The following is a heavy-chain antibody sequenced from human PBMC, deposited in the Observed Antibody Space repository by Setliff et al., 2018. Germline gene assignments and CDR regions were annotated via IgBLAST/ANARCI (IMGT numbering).Heavy chain of an antibody. CDR3: ARVTGFFYVDA. D-gene: IGHD3-3*01. Sequence: SETLSLTCGASGGTFSDYYWTWIRQFPGKGLEWIGEINHRGSTNYNPSLKSRVTISIDTSKDQFSLRLTSVTDADTAIYYCARVTGFFYVDAWGKGTTVTVS. CDR2: INHRGST. CDR1: GGTFSDYY. J-gene: IGHJ6*03. V-gene: IGHV4-34*01.